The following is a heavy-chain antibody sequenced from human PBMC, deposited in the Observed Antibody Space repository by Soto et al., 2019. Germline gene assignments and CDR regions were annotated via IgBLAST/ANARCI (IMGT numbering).Heavy chain of an antibody. CDR2: IIPIFGTA. V-gene: IGHV1-69*01. CDR1: GGTFSSYA. J-gene: IGHJ6*02. Sequence: QVQLVQSGAEVKKPGSSVKVSCKASGGTFSSYAISWVRQAPGQGLEWMGGIIPIFGTANYAQKFQGRVTITADESTSTAYMELSSLRSEDTAVYYCASSYYDSSGYYHPYYYGMDVWGQGTTVTVSS. D-gene: IGHD3-22*01. CDR3: ASSYYDSSGYYHPYYYGMDV.